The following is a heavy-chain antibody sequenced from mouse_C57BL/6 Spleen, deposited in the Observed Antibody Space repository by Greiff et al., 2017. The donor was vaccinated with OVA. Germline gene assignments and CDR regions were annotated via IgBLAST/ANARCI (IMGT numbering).Heavy chain of an antibody. CDR3: ARGGSHWYFDV. D-gene: IGHD1-1*02. CDR2: IYPGDGDT. V-gene: IGHV1-80*01. J-gene: IGHJ1*03. Sequence: QVQLQQSGAELVKPGASVKISCKASGYAFSSYWMNWVKQRPGKGLEWIGQIYPGDGDTNYNGKFKGKATLTADKSSSTAYMQLSSLPSEDAAVYFCARGGSHWYFDVWGTGTTVTVSS. CDR1: GYAFSSYW.